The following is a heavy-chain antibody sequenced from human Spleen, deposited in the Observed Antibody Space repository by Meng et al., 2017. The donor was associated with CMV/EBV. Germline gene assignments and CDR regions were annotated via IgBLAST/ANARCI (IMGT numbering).Heavy chain of an antibody. CDR3: AREPYYYGSGTLYYYYGMDV. Sequence: GGSLRLSCAASGFTFSNAWMSWVRQAPGKGLEWVANIKQDGSEKYYVDSVKGRFTISRDNAKNSLYLQMNSLRAEDTAVYYCAREPYYYGSGTLYYYYGMDVWGQGTTVTVSS. D-gene: IGHD3-10*01. J-gene: IGHJ6*02. CDR1: GFTFSNAW. V-gene: IGHV3-7*01. CDR2: IKQDGSEK.